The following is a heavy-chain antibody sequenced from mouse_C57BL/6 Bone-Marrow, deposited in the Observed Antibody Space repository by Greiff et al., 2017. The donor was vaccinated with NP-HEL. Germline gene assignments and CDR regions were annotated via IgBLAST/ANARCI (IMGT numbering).Heavy chain of an antibody. CDR1: GFTFSDYG. J-gene: IGHJ2*01. CDR2: ISSGSSTI. Sequence: EVHLVESGGGLVKPGGSLKLSCAASGFTFSDYGMHWVRQAPEKGLEWVAYISSGSSTIYYADTVKGRFTISRDNAKNTLFLQMTSLRSEDTAMYYCALITTVVATDFDYWGQGTTLTVSS. V-gene: IGHV5-17*01. D-gene: IGHD1-1*01. CDR3: ALITTVVATDFDY.